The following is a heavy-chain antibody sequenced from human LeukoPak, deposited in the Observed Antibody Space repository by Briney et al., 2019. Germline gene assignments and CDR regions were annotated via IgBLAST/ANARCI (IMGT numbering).Heavy chain of an antibody. D-gene: IGHD6-13*01. CDR2: IIPIFGTA. CDR1: GGTFISYA. Sequence: SVKVSCKASGGTFISYAISWVRQAPGQGLEWMGGIIPIFGTANYAQKFQGRVTITTDESTSTAYMELSSQRSEDTAVYYCARGIAAAGTLPSRFDPWGQGTLVTVSS. V-gene: IGHV1-69*05. CDR3: ARGIAAAGTLPSRFDP. J-gene: IGHJ5*02.